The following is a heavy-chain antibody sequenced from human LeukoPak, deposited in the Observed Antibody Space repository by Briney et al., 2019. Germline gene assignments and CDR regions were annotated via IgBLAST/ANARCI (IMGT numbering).Heavy chain of an antibody. CDR3: AKANAMDV. V-gene: IGHV3-7*01. CDR1: GLTFSSYW. CDR2: VNQDGSER. Sequence: GGSLRLSCAASGLTFSSYWMTWVRQAPGKGLEWVANVNQDGSERYYVNSVRGRFTISRDNAKNSLDLQMNSLRAEDTALYFCAKANAMDVWGQGTTVTVSS. J-gene: IGHJ6*02.